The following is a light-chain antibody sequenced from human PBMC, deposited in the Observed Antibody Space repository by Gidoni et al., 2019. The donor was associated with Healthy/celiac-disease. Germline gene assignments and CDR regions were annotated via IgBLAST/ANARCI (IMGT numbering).Light chain of an antibody. J-gene: IGKJ1*01. Sequence: DIVLTQSPGTLSLSPGERATLSCRASQSVSSSYLAWYQQKPGQAPRLLIYGASSRATGIPDRFSGSGSGTDFTLTISRLGPEDFAVYYCQQYGSSPPWTFGQGTKVEIK. CDR2: GAS. V-gene: IGKV3-20*01. CDR3: QQYGSSPPWT. CDR1: QSVSSSY.